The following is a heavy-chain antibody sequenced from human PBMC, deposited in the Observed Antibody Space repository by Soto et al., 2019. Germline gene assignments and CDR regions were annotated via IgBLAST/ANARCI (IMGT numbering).Heavy chain of an antibody. CDR1: GYTFTSSG. V-gene: IGHV1-18*01. J-gene: IGHJ6*02. CDR3: ARDQGITTFGVYSMYYYGMDV. CDR2: ISTDNGNT. Sequence: QVQLVQSGAEVKKPGASVKVSCKASGYTFTSSGISWVRQAPGQGLEWMGWISTDNGNTNYAQHLPGRVSMTTDTSTSTAYMDLWSLRSDDTAVYYCARDQGITTFGVYSMYYYGMDVWGQGTTVTVSS. D-gene: IGHD3-3*01.